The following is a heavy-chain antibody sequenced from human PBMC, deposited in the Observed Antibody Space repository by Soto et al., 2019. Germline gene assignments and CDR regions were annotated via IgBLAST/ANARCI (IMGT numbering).Heavy chain of an antibody. Sequence: PSETLSLTCAVSGGSISSGGYSWSWIRQPPGKGLEWIGYIYHSGSTYYNPSLKSRVTISVDRSKNQFSLKLSSVTAADTAIYYCARVPDRWGQGTLVTVSS. CDR1: GGSISSGGYS. CDR3: ARVPDR. D-gene: IGHD2-2*01. CDR2: IYHSGST. V-gene: IGHV4-30-2*01. J-gene: IGHJ5*02.